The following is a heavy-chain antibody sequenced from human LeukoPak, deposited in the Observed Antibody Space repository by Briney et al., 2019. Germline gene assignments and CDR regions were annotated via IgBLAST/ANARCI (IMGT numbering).Heavy chain of an antibody. D-gene: IGHD3-3*01. Sequence: GGSLKLSCAASGFTFSSYAMSWVRQAPGKGLEWVSAISGSGGSTYYADSVKGRFTISRDNSKNTLYLQMNSLRAEDTAVYYCAKETADYDFWSGYLRGYFDYWGQGTLVTVSS. CDR1: GFTFSSYA. CDR2: ISGSGGST. V-gene: IGHV3-23*01. CDR3: AKETADYDFWSGYLRGYFDY. J-gene: IGHJ4*02.